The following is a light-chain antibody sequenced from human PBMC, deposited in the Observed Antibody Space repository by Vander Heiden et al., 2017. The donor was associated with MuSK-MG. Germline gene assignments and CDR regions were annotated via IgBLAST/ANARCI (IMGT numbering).Light chain of an antibody. V-gene: IGLV2-14*01. CDR2: EVS. Sequence: QSDLNQPASVSGSPGQSITLSCTGTSSDVGGYNYVSWYQQHPGKAPKFMIYEVSNRPSGVSNRFSGSKSGNTASLTISGLQAEDEADYYCSSYTSSSTYVFGTGTKFTVL. CDR1: SSDVGGYNY. CDR3: SSYTSSSTYV. J-gene: IGLJ1*01.